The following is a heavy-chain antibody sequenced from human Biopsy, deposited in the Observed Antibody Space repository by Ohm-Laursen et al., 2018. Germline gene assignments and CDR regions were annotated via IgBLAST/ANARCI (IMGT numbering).Heavy chain of an antibody. CDR2: ISAYNGHT. J-gene: IGHJ4*02. V-gene: IGHV1-18*01. CDR1: GGTFSSYS. CDR3: ARDPHGEGRDYGSYFDY. D-gene: IGHD4-17*01. Sequence: ASVKVSCKASGGTFSSYSITWVRQAPGQGLEWMGWISAYNGHTKFARKFQDRVTMTTDTSTTTAYMDLRSLRSDDTAVYYCARDPHGEGRDYGSYFDYWGQGTLVTVSS.